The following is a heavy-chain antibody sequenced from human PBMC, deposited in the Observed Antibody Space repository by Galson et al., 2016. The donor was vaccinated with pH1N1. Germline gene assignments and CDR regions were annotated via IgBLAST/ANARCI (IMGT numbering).Heavy chain of an antibody. CDR2: VSHSGNT. J-gene: IGHJ4*02. CDR3: VRHFEEFIGSCFYF. Sequence: SETLSPTCAVSGDSIGRHYNWGWVRQPPGKGLEWIGSVSHSGNTFYNPSLKSRVTLFLDTPKNQFSLTLNSVTAADMAVYYCVRHFEEFIGSCFYFWGQGALVSVSS. V-gene: IGHV4-38-2*01. D-gene: IGHD1-26*01. CDR1: GDSIGRHYN.